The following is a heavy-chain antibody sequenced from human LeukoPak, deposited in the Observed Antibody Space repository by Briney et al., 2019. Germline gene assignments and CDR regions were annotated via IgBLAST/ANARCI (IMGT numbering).Heavy chain of an antibody. D-gene: IGHD5-18*01. CDR1: GFTFSSYS. V-gene: IGHV3-21*01. CDR3: ARASGDIVETATMGSY. J-gene: IGHJ4*02. Sequence: GGSLRLSCAASGFTFSSYSMNWVRQAPGKGLEWVSSISTSSSTIYYADSVKGRFTISRDNAKNSLYLQMNSLRAEDTAVYYCARASGDIVETATMGSYWGQGTLVTVSS. CDR2: ISTSSSTI.